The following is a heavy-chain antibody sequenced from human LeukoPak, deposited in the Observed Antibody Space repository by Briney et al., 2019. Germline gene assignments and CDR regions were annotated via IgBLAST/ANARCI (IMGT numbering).Heavy chain of an antibody. Sequence: SETLSLTCTVSGGSISSGDYYWSCIRQPPGKGLGCIGYIYYSGSTYYNPSLKSRVTISVDTSKNQFSLKLSSVTAADTAVYYCARDRPSYCSSTSCSHDAFDIWGQGTMVTVSS. J-gene: IGHJ3*02. CDR2: IYYSGST. V-gene: IGHV4-30-4*08. D-gene: IGHD2-2*01. CDR3: ARDRPSYCSSTSCSHDAFDI. CDR1: GGSISSGDYY.